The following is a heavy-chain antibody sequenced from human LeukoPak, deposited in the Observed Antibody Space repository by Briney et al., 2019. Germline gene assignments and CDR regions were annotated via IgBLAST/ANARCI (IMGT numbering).Heavy chain of an antibody. CDR1: GFTFSSYS. CDR2: ISSSSSYI. Sequence: GGSLRLSCAASGFTFSSYSMNWVRQAPGKGLEWVSSISSSSSYIYYADSVKGRFTISRDNAKNSLYLQMNSLRAEDTAVYYCARDEGNWNYGIPPIETYYHYYYMDVWGKGTTVTVSS. CDR3: ARDEGNWNYGIPPIETYYHYYYMDV. V-gene: IGHV3-21*01. J-gene: IGHJ6*03. D-gene: IGHD1-7*01.